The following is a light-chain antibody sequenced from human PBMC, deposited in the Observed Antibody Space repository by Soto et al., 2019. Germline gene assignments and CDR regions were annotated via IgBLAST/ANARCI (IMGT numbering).Light chain of an antibody. V-gene: IGKV3-15*01. CDR1: QTVSNN. CDR2: FAS. CDR3: QQYNPWPLT. Sequence: EIVMTQSPATLSVSPGEKATLSCRASQTVSNNLAWYQQKPGQAPSLLIYFASTRATGIPARFSGSGSGTEFTLTISSLQSEDFAVYYCQQYNPWPLTFGGGTKAETK. J-gene: IGKJ4*01.